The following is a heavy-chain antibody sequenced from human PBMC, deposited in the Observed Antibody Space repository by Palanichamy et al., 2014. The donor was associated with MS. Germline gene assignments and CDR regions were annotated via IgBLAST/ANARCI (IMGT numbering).Heavy chain of an antibody. Sequence: EVQLVESGGGLVXRGGSLRLSCAASGFTFSDYAMIWVRQAPGKGLEWVSYTSGSSSSIYYADSVKGRFTISRDNAKSSLYLQMNSLRDEDTAVYYCARDRDGFDPWGQGTLVTVSS. J-gene: IGHJ5*02. CDR3: ARDRDGFDP. CDR1: GFTFSDYA. V-gene: IGHV3-48*02. CDR2: TSGSSSSI.